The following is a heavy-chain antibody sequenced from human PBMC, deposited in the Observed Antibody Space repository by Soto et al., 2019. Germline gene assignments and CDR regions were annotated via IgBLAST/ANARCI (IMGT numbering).Heavy chain of an antibody. J-gene: IGHJ5*01. V-gene: IGHV1-69*14. D-gene: IGHD2-15*01. CDR3: ARGYCVSSSCHSLDS. CDR2: IIPIAGTP. CDR1: GDTSTPYA. Sequence: QVQLVQSGAEVKTPGSSVTVSCKASGDTSTPYAISWVRQAPGQGLEWLGGIIPIAGTPTYAQKFQGRVTISEDRSTSTTSMELTRLTSEDTAVYYCARGYCVSSSCHSLDSWGHGTPVTVSS.